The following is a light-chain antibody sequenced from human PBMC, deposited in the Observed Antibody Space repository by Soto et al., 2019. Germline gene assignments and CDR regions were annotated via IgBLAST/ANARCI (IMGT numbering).Light chain of an antibody. Sequence: DIQMTQSPSTLSASVGDRVTITCRTSQSISSWLAWYQQKPGKDPKLVIDKASSLESGVPSRFSGSGSGKEYTLTLSSLQPDDFGAYYGQQYNSYPRTFGQGPNVELK. CDR1: QSISSW. CDR2: KAS. J-gene: IGKJ1*01. V-gene: IGKV1-5*03. CDR3: QQYNSYPRT.